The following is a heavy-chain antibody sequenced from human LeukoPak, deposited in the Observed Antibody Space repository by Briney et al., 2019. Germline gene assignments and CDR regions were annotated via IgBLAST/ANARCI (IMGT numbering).Heavy chain of an antibody. V-gene: IGHV3-30*04. J-gene: IGHJ6*02. D-gene: IGHD2-2*01. CDR2: ITYDGTTT. Sequence: PGKSLRLSCAASGFPFSNYAMHWVRQAPGKGLEWVAVITYDGTTTHHADSVKGRFTISRDISKNMLYLQMSSLRPEDTALYYCARLGGFCSGTSCYLLYGLDVWGQGTTVTVSS. CDR1: GFPFSNYA. CDR3: ARLGGFCSGTSCYLLYGLDV.